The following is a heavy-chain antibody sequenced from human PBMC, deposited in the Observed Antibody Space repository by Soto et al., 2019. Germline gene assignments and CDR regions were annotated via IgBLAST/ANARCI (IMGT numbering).Heavy chain of an antibody. D-gene: IGHD6-19*01. J-gene: IGHJ4*02. CDR3: ARTHSSGWYYYFDY. CDR2: IYSGGST. CDR1: GFTVSINY. V-gene: IGHV3-53*01. Sequence: GGSLRLSCAASGFTVSINYMSGVRQAPGKGLEWVSVIYSGGSTYYADSVKGRFTISRDNSKNTLYLQMNSLRAEDTAVYHCARTHSSGWYYYFDYWGQGTLVTVSS.